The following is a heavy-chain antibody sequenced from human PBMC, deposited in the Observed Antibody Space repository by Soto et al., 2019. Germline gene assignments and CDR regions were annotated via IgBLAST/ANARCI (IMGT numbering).Heavy chain of an antibody. V-gene: IGHV4-34*01. CDR1: GGSFSGYY. CDR3: ATLRGCGQNFWMGYYYYGMDV. CDR2: INHSGST. D-gene: IGHD3-3*01. Sequence: SETLSLTCAVYGGSFSGYYWSWIRQPPGKGLEWIGEINHSGSTNYNPSLKSRVTISVDTSKNQFSLKLSSVTAADTAVYYCATLRGCGQNFWMGYYYYGMDVWDQGTTGTVS. J-gene: IGHJ6*02.